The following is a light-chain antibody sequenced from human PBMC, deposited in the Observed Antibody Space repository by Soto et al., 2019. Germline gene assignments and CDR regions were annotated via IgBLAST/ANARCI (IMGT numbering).Light chain of an antibody. CDR2: GTS. Sequence: DIQMTQSPSSLSASVGDRVTLTCRASQSISKYLNWYQVKSGKGPKLLIYGTSTLQSGVPSRFSGSGSGTHFTLTISNLQPEDFAVYYSQQGYSPLLTFGGGTRVEIK. V-gene: IGKV1-39*01. CDR1: QSISKY. CDR3: QQGYSPLLT. J-gene: IGKJ4*01.